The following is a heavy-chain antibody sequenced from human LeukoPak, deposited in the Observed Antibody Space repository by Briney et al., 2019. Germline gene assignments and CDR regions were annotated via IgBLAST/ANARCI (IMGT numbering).Heavy chain of an antibody. J-gene: IGHJ4*02. CDR3: ARDFRSSSWYIGDY. D-gene: IGHD6-13*01. CDR2: ISGGSTYV. V-gene: IGHV3-21*05. CDR1: GFTFSSYS. Sequence: GGSLRLSCAASGFTFSSYSMIWVRLAPGKGREWISYISGGSTYVYYADSVEGLFTVSRDNEKNSLYLQMNSLRADDTAVYYCARDFRSSSWYIGDYWGQGAQVTVSP.